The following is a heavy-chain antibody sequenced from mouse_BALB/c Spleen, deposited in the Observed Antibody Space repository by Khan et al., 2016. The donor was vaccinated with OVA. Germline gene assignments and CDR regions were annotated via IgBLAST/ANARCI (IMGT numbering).Heavy chain of an antibody. D-gene: IGHD2-12*01. J-gene: IGHJ3*01. CDR3: VSALYSYSWFAY. Sequence: VQLKESGPGLVAPSQSLSITCTVSGFSLTDYDISWIRQPPGKGLEWLGITWTGGGTNYNSAFMSRLSISKDNSKSQIFFKMNSLQTDDTAIYSCVSALYSYSWFAYWGQGTLVTVSA. CDR1: GFSLTDYD. V-gene: IGHV2-9-2*01. CDR2: TWTGGGT.